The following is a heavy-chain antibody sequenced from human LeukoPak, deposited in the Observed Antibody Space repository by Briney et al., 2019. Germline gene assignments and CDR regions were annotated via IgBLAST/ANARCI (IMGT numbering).Heavy chain of an antibody. CDR3: ARHNTDSFDY. Sequence: GESLKISCQGPGYSFSSNWIGWVRQMPGKGLEWMGVIYPGDSDTRYSPSFRGQDTISADKSISTAYLRWTSLKASDTAMYYCARHNTDSFDYWGQGTLVTVSS. CDR1: GYSFSSNW. J-gene: IGHJ4*02. V-gene: IGHV5-51*01. CDR2: IYPGDSDT.